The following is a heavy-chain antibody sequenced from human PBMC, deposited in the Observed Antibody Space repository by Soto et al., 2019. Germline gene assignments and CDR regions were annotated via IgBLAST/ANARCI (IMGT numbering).Heavy chain of an antibody. D-gene: IGHD2-2*01. CDR1: GCSISTSSYY. CDR3: ARHAILWVPDAIGP. Sequence: SVTLSLTCAVSGCSISTSSYYWVWIRQPPGKGLEWIGSIFYSGTTYYNPSLKSRVTISVDTSKNQFSLKLSSVTVADTAVYYCARHAILWVPDAIGPWGQGALVTVSS. J-gene: IGHJ5*02. CDR2: IFYSGTT. V-gene: IGHV4-39*01.